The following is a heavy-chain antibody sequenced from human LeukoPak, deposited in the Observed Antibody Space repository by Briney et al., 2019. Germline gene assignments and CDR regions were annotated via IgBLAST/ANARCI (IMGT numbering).Heavy chain of an antibody. Sequence: GGSLRLSCAASGFTFSSYGMHWVRQAPGKGLEWVAVIWYDGSNKYYADSVKGRFTISRDNSKNMLYLQMNSLRADDTAVYYCAKDQAVAGHPLDYWGQGTLVTVSS. CDR3: AKDQAVAGHPLDY. CDR2: IWYDGSNK. V-gene: IGHV3-30*02. CDR1: GFTFSSYG. D-gene: IGHD6-19*01. J-gene: IGHJ4*02.